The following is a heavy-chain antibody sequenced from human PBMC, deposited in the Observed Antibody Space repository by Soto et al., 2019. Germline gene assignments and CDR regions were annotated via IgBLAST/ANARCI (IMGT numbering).Heavy chain of an antibody. J-gene: IGHJ4*02. CDR1: GGSISSSNW. Sequence: SEALSLTCAVSGGSISSSNWWSWVRQPPGKGLEWIGEIYHSGSTNYSPSLKSRVTISVDTSKNQFSLKLSSVTAADPAVYYCARRYGPGFDYWGQGTLVTVSS. CDR2: IYHSGST. CDR3: ARRYGPGFDY. D-gene: IGHD4-17*01. V-gene: IGHV4-4*02.